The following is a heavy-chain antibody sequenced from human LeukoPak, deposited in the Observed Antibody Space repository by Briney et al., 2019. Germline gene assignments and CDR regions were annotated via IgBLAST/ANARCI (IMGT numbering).Heavy chain of an antibody. V-gene: IGHV3-23*01. Sequence: GGSLRLSCAASGFTFGSYGMSWVRQAPGKGLEWVSFITPNADRTSYADSVEGRFTISRDNLRNTLYMQMNSLRDEDTAIYYCAIMHGYYDGSGYWVQWGQGTLVTVSS. CDR3: AIMHGYYDGSGYWVQ. CDR2: ITPNADRT. D-gene: IGHD3-22*01. J-gene: IGHJ1*01. CDR1: GFTFGSYG.